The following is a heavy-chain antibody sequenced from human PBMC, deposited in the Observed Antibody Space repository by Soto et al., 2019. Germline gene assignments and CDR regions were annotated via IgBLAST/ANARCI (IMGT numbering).Heavy chain of an antibody. Sequence: SETLSLTCAVSGGSISSSNWWSWVRQPPGKGLEWIGEIYHSGSTNYNPSLKSRVTISVDKSKNQFSLKLSSVTAADTAVYYCARVNGYSSSWYQDGMDVWGQATTVTVSS. CDR3: ARVNGYSSSWYQDGMDV. V-gene: IGHV4-4*02. D-gene: IGHD6-13*01. CDR2: IYHSGST. J-gene: IGHJ6*02. CDR1: GGSISSSNW.